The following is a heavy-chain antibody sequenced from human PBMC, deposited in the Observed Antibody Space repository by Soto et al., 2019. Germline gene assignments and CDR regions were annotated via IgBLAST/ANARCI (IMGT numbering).Heavy chain of an antibody. CDR3: ARIMTTFRGVFDDS. Sequence: QVQLVQSGAEVKKPGASVRVSCEASGYSFTDFYLHWVRQAPGQGLEWMGCILPNSGVTKYAEKFQGSITLTRDTSIDTAYMELSSLTSDDTAVYYCARIMTTFRGVFDDSWGQGTRVTVSS. CDR1: GYSFTDFY. D-gene: IGHD3-16*01. CDR2: ILPNSGVT. J-gene: IGHJ4*02. V-gene: IGHV1-2*02.